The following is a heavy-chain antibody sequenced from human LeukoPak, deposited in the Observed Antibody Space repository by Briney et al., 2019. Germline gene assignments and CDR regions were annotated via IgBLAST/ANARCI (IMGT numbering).Heavy chain of an antibody. V-gene: IGHV3-15*01. D-gene: IGHD3-22*01. CDR1: GFTFSNAW. CDR3: TTVRSPFYYDSGAYYYPKPDYYYYYMDV. Sequence: GGSLRLSCAASGFTFSNAWMSWVRQGPGKGLEWIGRIKSKTDGGATDYAAPVKGRFTISRDDSKNTLYLQMNSLKTEDTAVYYCTTVRSPFYYDSGAYYYPKPDYYYYYMDVWGKGTTVIVSS. CDR2: IKSKTDGGAT. J-gene: IGHJ6*03.